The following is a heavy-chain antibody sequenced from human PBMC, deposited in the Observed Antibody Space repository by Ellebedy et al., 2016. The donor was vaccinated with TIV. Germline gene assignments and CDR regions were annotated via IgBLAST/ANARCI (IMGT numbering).Heavy chain of an antibody. CDR2: IDITENN. CDR1: GASITNSY. Sequence: SETLSLTCTVSGASITNSYWGWLRQPAGKGLEWIGRIDITENNHYSPSLKSRVTMSVDTSKNQFSPKLTSVTAADTALYYCVRDLNVWGQGTTVTVSS. CDR3: VRDLNV. V-gene: IGHV4-4*07. J-gene: IGHJ6*02.